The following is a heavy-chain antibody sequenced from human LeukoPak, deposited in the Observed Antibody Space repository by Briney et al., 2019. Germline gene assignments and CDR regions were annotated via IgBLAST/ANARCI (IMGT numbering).Heavy chain of an antibody. D-gene: IGHD4-17*01. CDR3: VRDRSTTTVTRFDS. Sequence: PGGSLRLSCVASRFSFSNFWMTWVRQAPGKGLEWVANINEDGSEKNYVDSVKGRFTISRDNAKNSLYLQMNSLRAEDTAVYYCVRDRSTTTVTRFDSWGQGTLVTVSS. CDR1: RFSFSNFW. J-gene: IGHJ4*02. CDR2: INEDGSEK. V-gene: IGHV3-7*01.